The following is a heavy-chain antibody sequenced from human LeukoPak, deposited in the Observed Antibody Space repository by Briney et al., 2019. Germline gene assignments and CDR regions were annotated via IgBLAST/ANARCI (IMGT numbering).Heavy chain of an antibody. CDR3: ARWNLVSDY. D-gene: IGHD1-1*01. CDR1: EFTFSTYW. J-gene: IGHJ4*02. Sequence: GSLRLSCAASEFTFSTYWMTWVRQAPGKGLEWVADIKQDGSEKYYVDSVKGRFTISRQNAKKSLCLQMNSLRAEDTAVYYCARWNLVSDYWGQGTLVTVSS. V-gene: IGHV3-7*01. CDR2: IKQDGSEK.